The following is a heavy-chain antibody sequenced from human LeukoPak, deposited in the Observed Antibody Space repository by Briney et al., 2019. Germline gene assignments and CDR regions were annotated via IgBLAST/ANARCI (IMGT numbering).Heavy chain of an antibody. D-gene: IGHD6-13*01. V-gene: IGHV1-18*01. Sequence: GASVKVSCKASGYTFSSYGISWVRQAPGQGPEWMGWISAYNGNTNYAQNLQGRVTMTTDTSTSTAYMELRSLRSDDTAVYYCARDRFIAAVGTERFDYWGQGTLVTVSS. CDR2: ISAYNGNT. CDR3: ARDRFIAAVGTERFDY. CDR1: GYTFSSYG. J-gene: IGHJ4*02.